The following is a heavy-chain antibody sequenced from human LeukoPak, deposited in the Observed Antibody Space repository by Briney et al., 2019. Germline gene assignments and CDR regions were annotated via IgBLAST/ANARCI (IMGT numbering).Heavy chain of an antibody. D-gene: IGHD3-22*01. CDR3: AREVKSTYYYDSSGYYPLDY. Sequence: ASVKVSCKASGGTFSSYAISWVRQAPGQGLEWMGGIIPIFGTANYAQKFQGRVTITADESTSTAYMELSSLRSEDTAVYYCAREVKSTYYYDSSGYYPLDYWGQGTLVTVSS. CDR2: IIPIFGTA. V-gene: IGHV1-69*13. J-gene: IGHJ4*02. CDR1: GGTFSSYA.